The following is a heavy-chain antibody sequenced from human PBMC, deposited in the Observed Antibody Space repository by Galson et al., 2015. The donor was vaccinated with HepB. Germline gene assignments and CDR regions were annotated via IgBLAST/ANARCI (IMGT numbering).Heavy chain of an antibody. CDR1: GYTLTELS. Sequence: SVKVSCKVSGYTLTELSMHWVRQAPGKGLEWMGGFDPKDGDTIYEQKFQGRVTMTEDTSTNTAYMELSSLRSEDTAVYYCAAPAAASVLSYHYGLDVWGQGTTVTVSS. J-gene: IGHJ6*02. CDR3: AAPAAASVLSYHYGLDV. V-gene: IGHV1-24*01. CDR2: FDPKDGDT. D-gene: IGHD6-25*01.